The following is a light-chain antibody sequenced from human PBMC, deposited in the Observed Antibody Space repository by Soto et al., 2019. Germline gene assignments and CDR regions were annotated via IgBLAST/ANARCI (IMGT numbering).Light chain of an antibody. J-gene: IGKJ2*01. Sequence: DIQMTQSPSSLSASVGDRVTITCRASQSISSYLNWYQQKPGKAPKLLIYAAYSLQSGVPSRFSGSGSGTDFTLTISSLQPEDFANYYCQQSYSTPYTFGQGTKLEIK. CDR1: QSISSY. CDR2: AAY. CDR3: QQSYSTPYT. V-gene: IGKV1-39*01.